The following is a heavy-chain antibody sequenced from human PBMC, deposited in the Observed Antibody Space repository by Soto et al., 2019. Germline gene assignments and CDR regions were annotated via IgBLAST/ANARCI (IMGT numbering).Heavy chain of an antibody. CDR3: ARAQRKVPRYSYGSFDN. D-gene: IGHD5-18*01. CDR1: GSTFSNYD. Sequence: QVQLVQSGAEVKKPGASVKVSCKASGSTFSNYDINWVRQATGQGLEWMGWMNPNTGNTGFAQKFKGRIRMAWNTSISSTYMDLSSLTSEDTGVYYCARAQRKVPRYSYGSFDNWGQGSLVTVSS. V-gene: IGHV1-8*01. J-gene: IGHJ4*02. CDR2: MNPNTGNT.